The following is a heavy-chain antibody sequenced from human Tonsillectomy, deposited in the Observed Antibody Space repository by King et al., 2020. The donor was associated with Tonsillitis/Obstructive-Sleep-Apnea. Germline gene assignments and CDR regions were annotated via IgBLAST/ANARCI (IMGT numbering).Heavy chain of an antibody. CDR3: ARDMMLARYYYYGMDV. CDR2: INSDGSST. CDR1: GFTFSSYW. Sequence: DVQLVESGGGLVQPGGSLRLSCAASGFTFSSYWMHWVRQAPGKGLVWVSRINSDGSSTSYADSVKGRFTISRDNAKNTLYLQMNSLRAEDTAVYYCARDMMLARYYYYGMDVWGQGTTVTVSS. D-gene: IGHD3-16*01. J-gene: IGHJ6*02. V-gene: IGHV3-74*01.